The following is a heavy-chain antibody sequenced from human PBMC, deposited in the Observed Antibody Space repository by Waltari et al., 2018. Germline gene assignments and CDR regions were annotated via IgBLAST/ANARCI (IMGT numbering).Heavy chain of an antibody. CDR3: ASDRRRFGSGVADGCDF. D-gene: IGHD3-3*01. Sequence: QVQLVQSGAEVKKPGASMKVSCKASGYNFSTYDITWVRQAPGQGLEWMGWGSVKNGNTNYAQQFQGRCTMTTDTSTKTAYMELRSLRSEDTAVYYCASDRRRFGSGVADGCDFWGQGTIVTVSS. J-gene: IGHJ3*01. CDR2: GSVKNGNT. V-gene: IGHV1-18*01. CDR1: GYNFSTYD.